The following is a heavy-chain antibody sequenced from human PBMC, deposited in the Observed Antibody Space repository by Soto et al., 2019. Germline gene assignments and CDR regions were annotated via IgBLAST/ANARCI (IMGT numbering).Heavy chain of an antibody. Sequence: ASVKVSCKASGYTFTGYYMHWVRQAPGQGLEWMGWINPNSGGTNYAQKFQGRVTMTRDTSISTAYMELSRLRSDDTAVYYCASPYYDNSGWGLDAFDIWGQGTMVTVSS. V-gene: IGHV1-2*02. CDR3: ASPYYDNSGWGLDAFDI. CDR2: INPNSGGT. J-gene: IGHJ3*02. D-gene: IGHD3-22*01. CDR1: GYTFTGYY.